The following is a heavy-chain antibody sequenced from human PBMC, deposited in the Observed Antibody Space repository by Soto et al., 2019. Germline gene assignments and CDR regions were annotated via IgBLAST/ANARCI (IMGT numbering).Heavy chain of an antibody. D-gene: IGHD6-13*01. CDR3: ARSGYSSSWYRALTDYYYGMDV. J-gene: IGHJ6*02. CDR2: INPNSGGT. V-gene: IGHV1-2*02. Sequence: GASVKVSCKASGYTFTGYYMHWVRQAPGQGLEWMGWINPNSGGTNYAQKFQGRVTMTRDTPISTAYMELSRLRSDDTAVYYCARSGYSSSWYRALTDYYYGMDVWGQGTTVTVSS. CDR1: GYTFTGYY.